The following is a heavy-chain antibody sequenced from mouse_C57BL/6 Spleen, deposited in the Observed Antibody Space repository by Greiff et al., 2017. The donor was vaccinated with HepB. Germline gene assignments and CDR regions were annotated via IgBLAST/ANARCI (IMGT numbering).Heavy chain of an antibody. Sequence: QVQLQQSGAELVKPGASVKISCKASGYAFSSYWMNWVKQRPGKGLEWIGQIYPGDGDTNYNGKFKGKATLTADKSSSTAYMQLSSLTSEDSAVYFCATSDYYGSSDYYAMDYWGQGTSVTVSS. CDR2: IYPGDGDT. CDR1: GYAFSSYW. D-gene: IGHD1-1*01. V-gene: IGHV1-80*01. J-gene: IGHJ4*01. CDR3: ATSDYYGSSDYYAMDY.